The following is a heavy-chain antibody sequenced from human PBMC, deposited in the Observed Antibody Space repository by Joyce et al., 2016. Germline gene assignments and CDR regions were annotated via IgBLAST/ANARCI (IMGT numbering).Heavy chain of an antibody. CDR1: GYIFSTYW. J-gene: IGHJ4*02. CDR2: IYPGDSDT. CDR3: ARAYCSGGSCYFGY. Sequence: EVQLVQPGAEVREPGESLRISCKASGYIFSTYWIGWVRQMPGKGLEWMGIIYPGDSDTRYSPSLQGRVTMSVDESITTAYLQWTRLKVSDTAMYYCARAYCSGGSCYFGYWGQGTLVTVSS. D-gene: IGHD2-15*01. V-gene: IGHV5-51*01.